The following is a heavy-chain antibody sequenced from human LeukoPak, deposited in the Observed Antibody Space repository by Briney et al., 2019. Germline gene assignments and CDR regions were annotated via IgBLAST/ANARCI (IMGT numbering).Heavy chain of an antibody. D-gene: IGHD2-2*01. CDR3: AKEGIDTSYFDS. CDR1: GFTFSSYA. Sequence: PGGSLRLSCAASGFTFSSYAMSWVRQAPGKGLEWVPAISASGGSTHYADSVKGRFTISRDISKNTLYVQMNNLRADDTAVYYCAKEGIDTSYFDSWGQGTLVTVSA. V-gene: IGHV3-23*01. CDR2: ISASGGST. J-gene: IGHJ4*02.